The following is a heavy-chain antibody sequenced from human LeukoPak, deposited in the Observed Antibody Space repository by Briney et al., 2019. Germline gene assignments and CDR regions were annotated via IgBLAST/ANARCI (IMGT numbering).Heavy chain of an antibody. CDR2: IYHSGST. D-gene: IGHD1-26*01. J-gene: IGHJ4*02. CDR1: GGSISSGGYS. V-gene: IGHV4-30-2*01. Sequence: PSETLSLTCAVSGGSISSGGYSWSWIRQPPGKGLEWIGYIYHSGSTYYNPSLKSRVTISVDTSKNQFSLKLSSVTAADTAVYYCARGDGRRLGPGIRPTTPIYWGQGTLVTVSS. CDR3: ARGDGRRLGPGIRPTTPIY.